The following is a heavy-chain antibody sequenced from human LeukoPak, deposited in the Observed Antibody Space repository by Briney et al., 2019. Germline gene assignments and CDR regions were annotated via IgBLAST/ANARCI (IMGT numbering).Heavy chain of an antibody. V-gene: IGHV3-53*01. CDR1: GFIVSSNY. J-gene: IGHJ4*02. Sequence: GGSLRLSCAASGFIVSSNYMSWVRQAPGKGLEWVSVLYSSGSPHYVDSVEGRFTISRDNSKNTLYLQMTSLRAEDTAVYYCARRGLSSAYDYWGQGTLATVSS. CDR3: ARRGLSSAYDY. D-gene: IGHD3-22*01. CDR2: LYSSGSP.